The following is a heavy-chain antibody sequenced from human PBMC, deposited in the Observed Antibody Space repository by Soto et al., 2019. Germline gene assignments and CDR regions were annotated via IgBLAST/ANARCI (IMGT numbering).Heavy chain of an antibody. Sequence: QVQLVQSGAEVKKPGASVRVSCKASGYTFTSYYIHWVRQALGQGLEWMAIVNPTGGSTNYAQKFQGRVTVTLDTSTSTVFMELNSLRYEDAAIYYCARHLAAGDSWGQGTLVTVSS. CDR3: ARHLAAGDS. V-gene: IGHV1-46*03. D-gene: IGHD6-25*01. CDR1: GYTFTSYY. J-gene: IGHJ4*02. CDR2: VNPTGGST.